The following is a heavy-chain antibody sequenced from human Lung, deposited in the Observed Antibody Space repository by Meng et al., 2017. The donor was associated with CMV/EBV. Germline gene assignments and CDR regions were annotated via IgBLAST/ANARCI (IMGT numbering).Heavy chain of an antibody. Sequence: SXTLSLXCTVSGGSISSYYWSWIRQSPGKGLDWIGFMNYRGSSNYNPSLKSRVTISVDTSKNQFSLKLTSVTAADTAVYYCARDFATGPRGDYFDYGGQGXLVTVSS. CDR3: ARDFATGPRGDYFDY. CDR2: MNYRGSS. J-gene: IGHJ4*02. CDR1: GGSISSYY. V-gene: IGHV4-59*13. D-gene: IGHD3-16*01.